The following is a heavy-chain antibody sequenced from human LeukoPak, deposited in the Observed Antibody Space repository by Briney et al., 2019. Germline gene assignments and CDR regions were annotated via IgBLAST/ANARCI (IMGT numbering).Heavy chain of an antibody. J-gene: IGHJ6*03. CDR3: ARQTAAAGTRYYYYYYMDV. Sequence: ASVKVSCKASGYTFTGYYMHWVRQASGQGLEWMGWINPNSGGTNYAQKFQGRVTMTRDTSISTAYMELSRLRSDDTAVYYCARQTAAAGTRYYYYYYMDVWGKGTTVTVAS. D-gene: IGHD6-13*01. CDR2: INPNSGGT. CDR1: GYTFTGYY. V-gene: IGHV1-2*02.